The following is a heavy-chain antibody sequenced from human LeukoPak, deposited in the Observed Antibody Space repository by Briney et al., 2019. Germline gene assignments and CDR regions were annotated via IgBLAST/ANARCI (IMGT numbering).Heavy chain of an antibody. CDR2: IYSGGST. CDR1: GFTVSSNY. Sequence: GSLRLSCAASGFTVSSNYMSWVRQAPGKGLEWVSVIYSGGSTYYADSVKGRFTISRDNSKSTLYLQMNSLRAEDTAAYYCARGNYGDYEEEDYYYYYMDVWGKGTAVTVSS. CDR3: ARGNYGDYEEEDYYYYYMDV. V-gene: IGHV3-66*02. D-gene: IGHD4-17*01. J-gene: IGHJ6*03.